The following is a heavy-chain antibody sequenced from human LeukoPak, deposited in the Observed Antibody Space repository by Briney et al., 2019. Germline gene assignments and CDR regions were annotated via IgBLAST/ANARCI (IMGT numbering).Heavy chain of an antibody. CDR3: ATGGAYSSSWYPY. D-gene: IGHD6-13*01. CDR1: GYTFTSYD. V-gene: IGHV1-24*01. CDR2: FDPEDGET. J-gene: IGHJ4*02. Sequence: GASVKVSCKASGYTFTSYDINWVRQATGQGLEWMGGFDPEDGETIYAQKFQGRVTMTEDTSTDTAYMELSSLRSEDTAVYYCATGGAYSSSWYPYWGQGTLVTVSS.